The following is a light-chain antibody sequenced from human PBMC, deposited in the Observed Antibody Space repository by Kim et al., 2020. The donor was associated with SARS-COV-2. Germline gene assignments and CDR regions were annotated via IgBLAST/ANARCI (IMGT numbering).Light chain of an antibody. V-gene: IGLV3-21*04. CDR2: YDS. CDR3: QVWDSSSDLLV. CDR1: NIGSKS. Sequence: LTQPPSVSVAPGKTARITCGGNNIGSKSVHWYQQKPGQAPVLVIYYDSDRPSGIPERFSGSNSGNTATLTISRVEAGDEADYYCQVWDSSSDLLVFGGGTQLTVL. J-gene: IGLJ2*01.